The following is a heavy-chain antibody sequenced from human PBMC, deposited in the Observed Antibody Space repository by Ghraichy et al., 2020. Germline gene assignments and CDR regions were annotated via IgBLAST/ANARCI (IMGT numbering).Heavy chain of an antibody. Sequence: SETLSLTCTVSGGSISSSSYYWGWIRQPPGKGLEWIGSIYYSGSTYYNPSLKSRVTISVDTSKNQFSLKLSSVTAADTAVYYCARDPKITIFGVVTKRYWFDPWGQGTLVTVSS. J-gene: IGHJ5*02. CDR1: GGSISSSSYY. D-gene: IGHD3-3*01. CDR2: IYYSGST. V-gene: IGHV4-39*07. CDR3: ARDPKITIFGVVTKRYWFDP.